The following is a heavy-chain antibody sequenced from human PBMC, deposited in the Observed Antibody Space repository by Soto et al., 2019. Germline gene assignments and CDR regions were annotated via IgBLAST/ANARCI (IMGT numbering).Heavy chain of an antibody. J-gene: IGHJ5*02. Sequence: QVQLVESGGGVVQPGRSLRLSCAASGFTFSSYGMHWVRQAPGKGLEWVAVIWFDGSNKFHADSVKGRFTISRDNSKYTLYLEMNSLRAEDTALYYCARDNAGATSIDTWGQGTLVTVSS. CDR2: IWFDGSNK. CDR1: GFTFSSYG. V-gene: IGHV3-33*01. D-gene: IGHD1-26*01. CDR3: ARDNAGATSIDT.